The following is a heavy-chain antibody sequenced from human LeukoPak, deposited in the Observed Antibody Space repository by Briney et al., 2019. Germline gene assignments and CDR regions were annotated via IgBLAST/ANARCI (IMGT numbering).Heavy chain of an antibody. CDR2: ISGSGGST. CDR3: AKEGVGDGYNPELDV. J-gene: IGHJ6*04. CDR1: GFTFSSYG. D-gene: IGHD5-24*01. V-gene: IGHV3-23*01. Sequence: PGGSLRLSCAASGFTFSSYGMSWVRQGPGKGLECVSAISGSGGSTYYADSVKGRFTISRDNSKNTLYLQMNSLRAEDTAVYYCAKEGVGDGYNPELDVWGKGTTVTISS.